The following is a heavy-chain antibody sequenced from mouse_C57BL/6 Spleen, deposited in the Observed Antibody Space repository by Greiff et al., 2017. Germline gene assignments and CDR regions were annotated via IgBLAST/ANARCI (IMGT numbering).Heavy chain of an antibody. CDR2: IWSGGST. Sequence: VKLMESGPGLVQPSQSLSITCTVSGFSLTSYGVHWVRQSPGKGLEWLGVIWSGGSTDYNAAFISRLSISKDNSKSQVFFKMNSLQADDTAIYYCASPYDYDEVWFAYWGQGTLVTVSA. D-gene: IGHD2-4*01. V-gene: IGHV2-2*01. CDR1: GFSLTSYG. J-gene: IGHJ3*01. CDR3: ASPYDYDEVWFAY.